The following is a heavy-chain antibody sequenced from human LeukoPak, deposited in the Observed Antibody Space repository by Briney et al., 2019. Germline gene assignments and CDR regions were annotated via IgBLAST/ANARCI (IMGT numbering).Heavy chain of an antibody. D-gene: IGHD2-15*01. CDR3: ARDRGEYCSGGSCYLLDY. V-gene: IGHV3-30-3*01. CDR2: ISYDGSNK. Sequence: GGSLRLSCAASGFTFSSYAMHWVRQAPGKGLEWVAVISYDGSNKYYADSVKGRFTISRDNSKNTLYLQMNSLRAEDTAVYYCARDRGEYCSGGSCYLLDYWGQGTLVTVSS. J-gene: IGHJ4*02. CDR1: GFTFSSYA.